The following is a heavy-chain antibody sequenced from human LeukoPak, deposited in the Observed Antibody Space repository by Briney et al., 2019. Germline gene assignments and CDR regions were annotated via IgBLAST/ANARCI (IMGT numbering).Heavy chain of an antibody. CDR3: ARAISGYSSYYYYYMDV. D-gene: IGHD4-23*01. J-gene: IGHJ6*03. CDR1: GGSISSGGYY. V-gene: IGHV4-30-2*01. CDR2: IYHSGST. Sequence: PSETLSLTCTVSGGSISSGGYYWSWIRQPPGKVLEWIGYIYHSGSTYYNPSLKSRVTIPVDRSKNQFSLKLSSVTAADTAVYYCARAISGYSSYYYYYMDVWGKGTAVTVSS.